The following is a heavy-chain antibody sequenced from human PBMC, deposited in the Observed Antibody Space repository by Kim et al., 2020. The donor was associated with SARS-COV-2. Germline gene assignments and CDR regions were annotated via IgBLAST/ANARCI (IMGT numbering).Heavy chain of an antibody. CDR2: GSS. Sequence: GSSYYTPSLKGRVTISVDTSKNQFSLTLGSVTAADTAVYYCASTYSSSSNWGQGTLVTVSS. J-gene: IGHJ4*02. V-gene: IGHV4-30-2*04. CDR3: ASTYSSSSN. D-gene: IGHD6-13*01.